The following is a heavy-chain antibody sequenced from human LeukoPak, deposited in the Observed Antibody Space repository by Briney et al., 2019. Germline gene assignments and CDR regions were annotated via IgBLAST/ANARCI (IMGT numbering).Heavy chain of an antibody. CDR3: ARPYYDFWSGNENWFDP. V-gene: IGHV4-38-2*01. J-gene: IGHJ5*02. CDR2: IYYSGST. Sequence: GSLRLSCEASGFTFSIYSMNWVRQPPGKGLEWIGSIYYSGSTYYNPSLKSRVTISVDTSKNQFSLKLSSVTAADTAVYYCARPYYDFWSGNENWFDPWGQGTLVTVSS. CDR1: GFTFSIYS. D-gene: IGHD3-3*01.